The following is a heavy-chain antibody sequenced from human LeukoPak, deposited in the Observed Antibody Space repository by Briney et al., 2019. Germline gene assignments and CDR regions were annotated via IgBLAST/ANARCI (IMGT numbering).Heavy chain of an antibody. J-gene: IGHJ6*02. CDR1: GFTFSSYA. D-gene: IGHD3-3*01. V-gene: IGHV3-30-3*01. Sequence: GGSLRLSCAASGFTFSSYAMHWVRQATGKGLEWVAVISYDGSNKYYADSVKGRFTISRDNSKNTLYLQMNSLRAEDTAVYYCASLLRFLEWLSKDYGMDVWGQGTTVTVSS. CDR3: ASLLRFLEWLSKDYGMDV. CDR2: ISYDGSNK.